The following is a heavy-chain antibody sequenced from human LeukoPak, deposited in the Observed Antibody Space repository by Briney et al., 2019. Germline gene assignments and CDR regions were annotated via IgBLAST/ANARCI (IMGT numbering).Heavy chain of an antibody. CDR3: ARESGSSWYELDY. J-gene: IGHJ4*02. V-gene: IGHV3-48*01. D-gene: IGHD6-13*01. Sequence: GGSLRLSCAASGLTFSSYSMNWVRQAPGKGLEWVSYISSSSSTIYYADSVKGRFTISRDNAKNSLYLQMNSLRAEDTAVYYCARESGSSWYELDYWGQGTLVTVSS. CDR1: GLTFSSYS. CDR2: ISSSSSTI.